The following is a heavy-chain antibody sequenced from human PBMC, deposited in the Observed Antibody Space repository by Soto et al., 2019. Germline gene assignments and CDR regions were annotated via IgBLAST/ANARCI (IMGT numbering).Heavy chain of an antibody. D-gene: IGHD6-13*01. V-gene: IGHV4-59*01. CDR2: IYYSGST. CDR3: AREIAAAGNWWFDP. Sequence: TSETLSLTCTVSGGSISSYYWSWIRQPPGKGLEWIGYIYYSGSTNYNPSLKSRVTISVDTSKNQFSLKLSSVTAADTAVYYCAREIAAAGNWWFDPWGQGTLVTVSS. CDR1: GGSISSYY. J-gene: IGHJ5*02.